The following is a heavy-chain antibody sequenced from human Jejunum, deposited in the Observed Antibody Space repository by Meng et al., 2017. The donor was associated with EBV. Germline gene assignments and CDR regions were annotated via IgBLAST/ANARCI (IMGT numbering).Heavy chain of an antibody. Sequence: QVQLVQSGAEVKKPGASVKVSCKASGDTVTSSGINWVRQAPGQGLEWMGWINTNTGYPTYAQDFTGRFVFSLDTSVSTAYLYITSLSTEDTAVYYCARVRPSGGWFDPWGQGTLVTVSS. CDR3: ARVRPSGGWFDP. D-gene: IGHD1-26*01. V-gene: IGHV7-4-1*02. J-gene: IGHJ5*02. CDR2: INTNTGYP. CDR1: GDTVTSSG.